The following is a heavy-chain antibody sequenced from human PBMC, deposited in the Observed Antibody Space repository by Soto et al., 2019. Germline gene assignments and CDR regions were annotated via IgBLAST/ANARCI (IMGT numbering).Heavy chain of an antibody. CDR1: GFTFSGSA. D-gene: IGHD2-15*01. CDR2: IRSKANSYAT. V-gene: IGHV3-73*01. CDR3: TRQLDCSGGSCRDYYYYYGMDV. Sequence: QPGGSLRLSCAASGFTFSGSAMHWVRQASGKGLEWVGRIRSKANSYATAYAASVKGRFTISRDDSKNTAYLQMNSLKTEDTAVYYCTRQLDCSGGSCRDYYYYYGMDVWGQGTKVTVSS. J-gene: IGHJ6*02.